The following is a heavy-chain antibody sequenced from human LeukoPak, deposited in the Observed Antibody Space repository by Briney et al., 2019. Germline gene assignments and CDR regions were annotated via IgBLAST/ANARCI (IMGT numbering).Heavy chain of an antibody. Sequence: SVKISCKASGGTFSSYAISWVRQAPGQGLEWMGRIIPIFGTANYAQKFQGRVTITTDESTSTAYMELSSLRSEDTAVYYCARDGDQYDFWSGHFDYWGQGTLVTVSS. CDR2: IIPIFGTA. CDR3: ARDGDQYDFWSGHFDY. CDR1: GGTFSSYA. D-gene: IGHD3-3*01. V-gene: IGHV1-69*05. J-gene: IGHJ4*02.